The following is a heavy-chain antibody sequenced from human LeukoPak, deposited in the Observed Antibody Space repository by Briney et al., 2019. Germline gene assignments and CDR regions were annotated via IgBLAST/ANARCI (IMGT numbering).Heavy chain of an antibody. CDR3: ATGPITIFGVVIRTDNMDV. D-gene: IGHD3-3*01. V-gene: IGHV1-24*01. J-gene: IGHJ6*02. Sequence: ASVKVSCTVSGYTLTELSMHWVRQAPGKGLEWMGGFDPEDGETIYAQKFQGRVTMTEDTSTDTAYMELSSLRSEDTAVYYCATGPITIFGVVIRTDNMDVWGQGTTVTVSS. CDR2: FDPEDGET. CDR1: GYTLTELS.